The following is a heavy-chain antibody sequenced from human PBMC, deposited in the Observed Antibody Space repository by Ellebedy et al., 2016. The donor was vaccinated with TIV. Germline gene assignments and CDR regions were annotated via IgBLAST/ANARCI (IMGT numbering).Heavy chain of an antibody. V-gene: IGHV3-30*02. CDR3: VKGRSAIAEY. CDR1: GFTFSSYG. D-gene: IGHD2-2*02. CDR2: IRYDESNR. J-gene: IGHJ4*02. Sequence: PGGSLRLSCEASGFTFSSYGMHWVRQAPGKGLDWVAYIRYDESNRYYADSVKGRFTISRDNSKNELYLQMNSLRGEDTAVYYCVKGRSAIAEYWGQGTLVTVSS.